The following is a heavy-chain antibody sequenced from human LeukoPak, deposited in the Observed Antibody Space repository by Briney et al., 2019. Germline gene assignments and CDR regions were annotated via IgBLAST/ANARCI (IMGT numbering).Heavy chain of an antibody. CDR1: GYSISSANY. D-gene: IGHD3-22*01. Sequence: PSETLSLTCTVSGYSISSANYWAWIRQPPGKALEWIVSIYHSGITYYNPSLKSPVTISVDTSKNEFSLKLSSVTAADTAVYYCVRSGSSGYYPTRGYYFDYWGQGTLVTVSS. V-gene: IGHV4-38-2*02. CDR3: VRSGSSGYYPTRGYYFDY. CDR2: IYHSGIT. J-gene: IGHJ4*02.